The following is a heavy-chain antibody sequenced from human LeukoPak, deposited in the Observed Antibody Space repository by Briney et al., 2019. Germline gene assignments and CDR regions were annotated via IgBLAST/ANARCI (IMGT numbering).Heavy chain of an antibody. CDR3: ARHGVDCSGWYGYYGMDV. V-gene: IGHV5-10-1*01. CDR1: GYSFTSYW. Sequence: GESLKISCKGSGYSFTSYWISWVRQMPGKGLEWMGRIDPSDSYTNYSPSFQGHVTISADKSISTAYLQWSSLKASDTAMYYCARHGVDCSGWYGYYGMDVWGQGTTVTVSS. J-gene: IGHJ6*02. CDR2: IDPSDSYT. D-gene: IGHD6-19*01.